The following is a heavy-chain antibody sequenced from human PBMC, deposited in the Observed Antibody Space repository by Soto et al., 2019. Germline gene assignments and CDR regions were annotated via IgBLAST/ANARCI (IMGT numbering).Heavy chain of an antibody. J-gene: IGHJ4*02. CDR2: INHSGGT. CDR1: VGSFSGYY. CDR3: ARGVPNSRGWTIEGDH. V-gene: IGHV4-34*01. Sequence: PSETLSLTCFVYVGSFSGYYWDWRRQPPGKGLGWIGHINHSGGTNYNPSLKSRVTMSVGTSKKQFSLKLTFVTAADTAGYYCARGVPNSRGWTIEGDHWGQGTLVTVSS. D-gene: IGHD6-25*01.